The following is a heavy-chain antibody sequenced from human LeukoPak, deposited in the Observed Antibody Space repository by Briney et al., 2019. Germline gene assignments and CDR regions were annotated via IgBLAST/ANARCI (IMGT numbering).Heavy chain of an antibody. CDR1: GGTFSSYA. V-gene: IGHV1-69*04. CDR3: ARDRGRYCSSTSCYPCF. J-gene: IGHJ4*02. CDR2: IIPILGIA. D-gene: IGHD2-2*01. Sequence: PGSSVKVSCKASGGTFSSYAISWVRQAPGQGLEWMGRIIPILGIANYAQKFQGRVTITADKSTSTAYMELSSLRSEDTAVYYCARDRGRYCSSTSCYPCFWGQGTLVTVSS.